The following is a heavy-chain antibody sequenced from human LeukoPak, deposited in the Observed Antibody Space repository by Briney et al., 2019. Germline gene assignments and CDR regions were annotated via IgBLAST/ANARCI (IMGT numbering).Heavy chain of an antibody. CDR3: ARRPSHYYGSGSYYSY. J-gene: IGHJ4*02. D-gene: IGHD3-10*01. CDR2: FHPYSGGG. V-gene: IGHV1-2*02. CDR1: GYTFTGYD. Sequence: GALVRACCSPSGYTFTGYDVHWGGQSAGHGGEWWGWFHPYSGGGEYAQTLPGRVAMTRETSISTAYMALSRVRSDDPAVYYCARRPSHYYGSGSYYSYWGQGTLVTVSS.